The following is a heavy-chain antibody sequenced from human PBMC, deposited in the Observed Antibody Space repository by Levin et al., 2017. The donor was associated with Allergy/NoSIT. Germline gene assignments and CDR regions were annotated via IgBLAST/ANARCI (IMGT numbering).Heavy chain of an antibody. Sequence: LRLSCKVSGGSISSGSYYWSWIRQPAAKGLEWIGRIYSSGSANYNPSLKSRVTISVDTSKNQFSLKLSSVTAADTAVYYGASAEVGSEHWGQGTLVTVSS. CDR2: IYSSGSA. D-gene: IGHD3-10*01. J-gene: IGHJ4*02. V-gene: IGHV4-61*02. CDR3: ASAEVGSEH. CDR1: GGSISSGSYY.